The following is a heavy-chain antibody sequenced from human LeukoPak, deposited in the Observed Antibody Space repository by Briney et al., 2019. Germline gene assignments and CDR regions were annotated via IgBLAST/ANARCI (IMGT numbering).Heavy chain of an antibody. J-gene: IGHJ4*02. CDR2: ISAYNGNT. CDR3: AKGGGYCSGGSCYSDFDY. V-gene: IGHV1-18*01. CDR1: GYTFTSYG. Sequence: ASVKVSCKASGYTFTSYGISWVRQAPGQGLEWMGWISAYNGNTNYAQKLQGRVTMTTDTSTSTAYMELRSLRAEDTAVYYCAKGGGYCSGGSCYSDFDYWGQGTLVTVSS. D-gene: IGHD2-15*01.